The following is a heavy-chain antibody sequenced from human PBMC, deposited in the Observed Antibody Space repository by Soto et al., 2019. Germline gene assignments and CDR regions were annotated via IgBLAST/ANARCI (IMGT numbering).Heavy chain of an antibody. CDR2: ISWDSGSI. V-gene: IGHV3-9*01. J-gene: IGHJ4*02. Sequence: GGSLRLSCAASGFTFDNYAMHWVRQAPGKGLEWVSGISWDSGSIDYADSVRGRFTXSXXXXXXXFYLRMSSLRPEDTALYYCAKDAAYYFDYWGQGTLVTVSS. D-gene: IGHD6-25*01. CDR3: AKDAAYYFDY. CDR1: GFTFDNYA.